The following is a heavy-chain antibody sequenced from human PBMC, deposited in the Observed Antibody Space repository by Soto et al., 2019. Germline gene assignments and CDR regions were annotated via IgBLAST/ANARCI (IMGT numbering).Heavy chain of an antibody. CDR3: AKGTYYDFWSGYYPYYFDS. J-gene: IGHJ4*02. CDR1: GLTFSSYA. Sequence: PGGSLRLSCAASGLTFSSYAMSWVRQAQGKGLEWVSAISGSGGSTYYADSGKGRFTISRDNSKNTLYLQMNSLRAEDTAVYYCAKGTYYDFWSGYYPYYFDSWGQGTLVTVSS. D-gene: IGHD3-3*01. V-gene: IGHV3-23*01. CDR2: ISGSGGST.